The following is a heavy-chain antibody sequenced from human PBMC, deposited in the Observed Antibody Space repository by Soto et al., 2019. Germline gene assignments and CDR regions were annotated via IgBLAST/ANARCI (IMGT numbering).Heavy chain of an antibody. Sequence: GGSLRLSCAASGFTFSSYGMHWVRQAPGKGLEWVAVISYDGSNKYYADSVKGRFTISRDNSKNTLYLQMNSLRAEDTAVYYCAKGPEYSSSTAFDYWGQGTLVTVSP. CDR2: ISYDGSNK. CDR1: GFTFSSYG. J-gene: IGHJ4*02. D-gene: IGHD6-6*01. V-gene: IGHV3-30*18. CDR3: AKGPEYSSSTAFDY.